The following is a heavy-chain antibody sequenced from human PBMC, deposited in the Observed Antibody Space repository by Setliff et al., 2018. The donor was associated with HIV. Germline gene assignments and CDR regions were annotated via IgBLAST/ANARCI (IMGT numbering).Heavy chain of an antibody. CDR2: IYATGST. D-gene: IGHD3-3*01. J-gene: IGHJ4*02. CDR1: GGSIDSGSYY. CDR3: ARAHHDFWSGYCPFDY. Sequence: SETLSLTCTVSGGSIDSGSYYWSWIRQPAGKGLEWIGRIYATGSTNYNPSLKSRVTISVDTSQNRFSLKLSSVTAADTAVYFCARAHHDFWSGYCPFDYWGQGTLVTVSS. V-gene: IGHV4-61*02.